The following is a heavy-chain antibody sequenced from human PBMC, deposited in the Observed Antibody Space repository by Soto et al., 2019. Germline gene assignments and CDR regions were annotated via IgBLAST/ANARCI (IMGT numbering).Heavy chain of an antibody. D-gene: IGHD3-9*01. J-gene: IGHJ4*02. CDR1: GGSISSYY. V-gene: IGHV4-34*01. CDR2: INHSGST. Sequence: PSETLSLTCTVSGGSISSYYWSWIRQPPEKGLEWIGEINHSGSTNYNPSLKSRVTISVDTSKNQFSLKLSSVTAADTAVYYCARGLNRRYFDWFNRRFDYWGQGTLVTVSS. CDR3: ARGLNRRYFDWFNRRFDY.